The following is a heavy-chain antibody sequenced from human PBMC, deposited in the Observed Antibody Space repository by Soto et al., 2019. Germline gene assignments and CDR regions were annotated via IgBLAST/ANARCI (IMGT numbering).Heavy chain of an antibody. D-gene: IGHD5-18*01. CDR1: GYIFTTYG. V-gene: IGHV1-18*01. Sequence: QVQLVQSGAEVQKPGASVTVSCKVSGYIFTTYGVTWVRQAPGQGLEWMGWISTSNGDTNYAQQLQGRVTMTTDTSTNTAYMEVRSLRSDDPAVYFCARDVGNGYGYGYGYWGQGTLVTVSS. CDR2: ISTSNGDT. J-gene: IGHJ4*02. CDR3: ARDVGNGYGYGYGY.